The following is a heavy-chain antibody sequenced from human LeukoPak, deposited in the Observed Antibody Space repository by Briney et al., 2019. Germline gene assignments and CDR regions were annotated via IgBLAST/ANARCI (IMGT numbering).Heavy chain of an antibody. CDR1: GFTFSSYW. V-gene: IGHV3-74*01. J-gene: IGHJ4*02. D-gene: IGHD6-13*01. CDR2: INSDGSST. CDR3: ARRGIAAAGDY. Sequence: GGSLRLSCAASGFTFSSYWMHWVRQAPGKGLGWVSRINSDGSSTSYADSVKGRFTISRDNAKTTPYLQMNSMRAEATAVYYCARRGIAAAGDYWGQGTLVTVSS.